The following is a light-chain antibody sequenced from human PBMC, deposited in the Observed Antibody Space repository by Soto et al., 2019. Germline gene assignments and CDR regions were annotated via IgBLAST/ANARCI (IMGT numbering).Light chain of an antibody. CDR2: VGN. V-gene: IGLV2-23*01. CDR1: SSDVGSYNL. J-gene: IGLJ1*01. Sequence: QSALTQPASVSGSPGQSITISCTGTSSDVGSYNLVSWYQQHPGKAPKLMIYVGNKRPSGVSNRFSGSKSANTASLTISGLQTEDEADYYCCSYAGTNTFVFGTGTKLTVL. CDR3: CSYAGTNTFV.